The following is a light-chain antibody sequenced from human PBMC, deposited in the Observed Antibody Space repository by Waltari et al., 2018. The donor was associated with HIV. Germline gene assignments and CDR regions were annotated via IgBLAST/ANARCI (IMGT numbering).Light chain of an antibody. J-gene: IGLJ3*02. CDR1: STNIGLNT. V-gene: IGLV1-44*01. Sequence: QSVLTQPTSASGTPGQRVTISCSGRSTNIGLNTANWYQPLPGTAPKVLIYNNNQRPSGVPDRFSGSKSGTSASLAISGLQSEDEADYYCATWDDILNGWVFGGGTKLTVL. CDR3: ATWDDILNGWV. CDR2: NNN.